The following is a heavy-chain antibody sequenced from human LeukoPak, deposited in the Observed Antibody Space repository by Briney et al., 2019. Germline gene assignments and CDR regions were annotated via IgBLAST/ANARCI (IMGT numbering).Heavy chain of an antibody. D-gene: IGHD3-22*01. CDR2: IWYDGGNN. CDR3: ARGGGVVALQR. CDR1: GFTFSSYV. V-gene: IGHV3-33*01. J-gene: IGHJ1*01. Sequence: SLRLSCAASGFTFSSYVMHWARQAPGKGLEWVAHIWYDGGNNYYADSVKGRFTISGDNSKNTLYLQMNSLRAEDTAVYYCARGGGVVALQRWGLGTLVTVSS.